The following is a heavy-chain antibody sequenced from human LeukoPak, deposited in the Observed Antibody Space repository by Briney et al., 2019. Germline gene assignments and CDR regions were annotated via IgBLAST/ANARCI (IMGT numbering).Heavy chain of an antibody. CDR1: GYSFTSYW. Sequence: GESLKISCKGSGYSFTSYWIGWVRQMPGKGLEWMGIIYPGDSDTRYSASFQGQVTISADKSISTAYLQWSSLEASDTAMYYCARALGLRLGELSPPYYFDYWGQGTLVTVSS. CDR2: IYPGDSDT. V-gene: IGHV5-51*01. CDR3: ARALGLRLGELSPPYYFDY. J-gene: IGHJ4*02. D-gene: IGHD3-16*02.